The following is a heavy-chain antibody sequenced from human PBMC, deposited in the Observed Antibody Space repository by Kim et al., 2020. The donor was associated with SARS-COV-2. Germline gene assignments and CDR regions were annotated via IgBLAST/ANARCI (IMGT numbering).Heavy chain of an antibody. Sequence: GGSLRLSCTASGFIFSDHAISWVRRAPGKGLEWVSDVSGGGFTTYYADSVKGRFTVSRDNSNNTLFLQMNSLRVEDPAVYYCAKIPGTGTGYFVDHGGQETLDTVSS. CDR3: AKIPGTGTGYFVDH. CDR1: GFIFSDHA. D-gene: IGHD2-2*03. CDR2: VSGGGFTT. V-gene: IGHV3-23*01. J-gene: IGHJ4*02.